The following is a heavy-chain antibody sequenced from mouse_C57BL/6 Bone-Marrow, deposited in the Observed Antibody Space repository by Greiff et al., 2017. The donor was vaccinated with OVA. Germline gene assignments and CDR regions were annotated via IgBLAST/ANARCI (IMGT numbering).Heavy chain of an antibody. CDR3: ARKGL. D-gene: IGHD3-1*01. CDR1: GYTFTSYG. V-gene: IGHV1-81*01. J-gene: IGHJ3*01. CDR2: IYPRSGNT. Sequence: LEESGAELARPGASVKLSCKASGYTFTSYGISWVKQRTGQGLEWIGEIYPRSGNTYYNEKFKGKATLTADKSSSTAYMELRSLTSEDSAVYFCARKGLWGQGTLVTVSA.